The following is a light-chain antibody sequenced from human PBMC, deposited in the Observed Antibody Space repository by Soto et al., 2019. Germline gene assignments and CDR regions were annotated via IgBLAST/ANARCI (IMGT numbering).Light chain of an antibody. V-gene: IGLV2-11*01. Sequence: QSALTQPRSVSGSPGQSLTISCTGTSRDVGVYKYVSWYQQHPGKVPTLVIYDVSKRPSGVPDRFSGSKSGNTASLTISGLQAEDEAYYYCCSYAGSPYIFGSGTKLTVL. CDR2: DVS. J-gene: IGLJ1*01. CDR3: CSYAGSPYI. CDR1: SRDVGVYKY.